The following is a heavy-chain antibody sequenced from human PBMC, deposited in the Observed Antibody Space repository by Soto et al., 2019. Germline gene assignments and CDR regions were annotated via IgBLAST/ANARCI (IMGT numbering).Heavy chain of an antibody. V-gene: IGHV3-23*01. Sequence: EVQLLESGGGLVQPGGALRLSCAASGFTFSSHAMSWVRQAPRKGLEWLSSISGGAEGAYYADSVKGRFTISRDNSKNTLYLQMNSLRAEDTAVYYCARDLWWYLHWGQGTLVTVSS. CDR1: GFTFSSHA. J-gene: IGHJ4*02. CDR2: ISGGAEGA. D-gene: IGHD2-15*01. CDR3: ARDLWWYLH.